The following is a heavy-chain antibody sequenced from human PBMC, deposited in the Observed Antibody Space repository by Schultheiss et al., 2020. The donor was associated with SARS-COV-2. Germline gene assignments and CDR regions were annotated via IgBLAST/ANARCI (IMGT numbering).Heavy chain of an antibody. V-gene: IGHV3-23*01. Sequence: GGSLRLSCAASGFTFSSYAMSWVRQAPGKGLEWVSAISGSGGSTYYADSVKGRFTISRDNAKNSLYLQMNSLRAEDTAVYYCARRTMLAFDYWGQGTLVTVSS. CDR1: GFTFSSYA. CDR2: ISGSGGST. J-gene: IGHJ4*02. D-gene: IGHD1-14*01. CDR3: ARRTMLAFDY.